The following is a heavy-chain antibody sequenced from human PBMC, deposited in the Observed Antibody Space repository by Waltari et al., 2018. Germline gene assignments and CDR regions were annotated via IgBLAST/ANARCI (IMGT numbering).Heavy chain of an antibody. Sequence: QVQLQESGPRLLKPSETLSLICTVSGGSISGFYWSWVRQPPGKGLDWIGYIYYTGSTNCNPSLKSRVTMSVDTSKNQFSLKLSSVTAADTAFYYCARGGGGDWEWFDPWGQGTLVTVSS. CDR1: GGSISGFY. CDR2: IYYTGST. CDR3: ARGGGGDWEWFDP. J-gene: IGHJ5*02. V-gene: IGHV4-59*01. D-gene: IGHD2-21*02.